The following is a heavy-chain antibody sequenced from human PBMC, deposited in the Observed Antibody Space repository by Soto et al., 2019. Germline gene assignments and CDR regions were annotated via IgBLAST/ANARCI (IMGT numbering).Heavy chain of an antibody. Sequence: GGSLRLSCAASGFTFSSYAMHWVRQAPGKGLEWVAVISYDGSNKYYADSVKGRFTISRDNSKNTLYLQMNSLRAEDSAVYYCARDGDSSGWYYFDYWGHGTLVTVSS. CDR3: ARDGDSSGWYYFDY. CDR1: GFTFSSYA. CDR2: ISYDGSNK. J-gene: IGHJ4*01. V-gene: IGHV3-30*04. D-gene: IGHD6-19*01.